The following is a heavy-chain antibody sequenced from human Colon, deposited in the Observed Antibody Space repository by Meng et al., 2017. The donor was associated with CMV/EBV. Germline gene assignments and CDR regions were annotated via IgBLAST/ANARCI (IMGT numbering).Heavy chain of an antibody. D-gene: IGHD1-1*01. CDR3: ARGRPNWSGVLDY. J-gene: IGHJ4*02. CDR2: ISGSTGYT. V-gene: IGHV1-18*01. Sequence: VQRVQSGAEVKEPGASVLVSCRSSGYTFTSYGINWVRQAPGQGLEWMGWISGSTGYTNRAQKFQGRVTMTTDTSTSTAYLALTSLTSNDTAVYYCARGRPNWSGVLDYWGQGTLVTVSS. CDR1: GYTFTSYG.